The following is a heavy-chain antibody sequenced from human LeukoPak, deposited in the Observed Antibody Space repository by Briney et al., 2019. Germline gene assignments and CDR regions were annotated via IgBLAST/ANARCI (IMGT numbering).Heavy chain of an antibody. CDR3: VRDRYELNYFDY. CDR1: GFFFSNYW. Sequence: GGSLRLSCAPSGFFFSNYWMSWVRKAPGKGLGWVANIKQDGSEKYYVDSVKGRFTISRDNAKNSLYLQMNSLRVEDTAVYYCVRDRYELNYFDYWGQGALVTVSS. D-gene: IGHD1-26*01. V-gene: IGHV3-7*01. J-gene: IGHJ4*02. CDR2: IKQDGSEK.